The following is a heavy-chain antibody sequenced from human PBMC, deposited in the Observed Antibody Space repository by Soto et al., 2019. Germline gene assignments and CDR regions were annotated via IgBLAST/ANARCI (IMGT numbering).Heavy chain of an antibody. V-gene: IGHV4-4*07. D-gene: IGHD3-10*01. J-gene: IGHJ4*02. Sequence: SATLSLTCSVPGASINRYWWSWIRQPAGKGLEWIGRVYSSGTTDYNPSLNSRATMSVETSKNQFSLKLSSVTAADTAVYYCARDIGSFAYGEGYWGQG. CDR2: VYSSGTT. CDR1: GASINRYW. CDR3: ARDIGSFAYGEGY.